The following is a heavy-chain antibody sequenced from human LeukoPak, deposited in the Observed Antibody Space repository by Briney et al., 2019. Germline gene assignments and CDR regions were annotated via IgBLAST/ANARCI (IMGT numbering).Heavy chain of an antibody. CDR1: GGSISSSSYY. J-gene: IGHJ4*02. Sequence: SETLSLTCTVSGGSISSSSYYWGWIRQPPGKGLEWIGSIYYSGSTYYNPSLKSRVTISVDTSKNQFSLKLSSVTAADTAVYYCARGGRIAVATVYDYWGQGTLVTVSS. CDR2: IYYSGST. V-gene: IGHV4-39*07. CDR3: ARGGRIAVATVYDY. D-gene: IGHD6-19*01.